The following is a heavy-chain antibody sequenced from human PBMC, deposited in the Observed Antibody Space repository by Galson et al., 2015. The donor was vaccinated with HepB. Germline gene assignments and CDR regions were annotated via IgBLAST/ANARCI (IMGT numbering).Heavy chain of an antibody. Sequence: SVKVSCKASGYAFTSYGISWVRQAPGQGLEWMGWIGAYNGNTNYAQKLQGRVTMTTDTSTSTAYMELRSLRSDDTAVYYCARDHTPQDYDILTGYYPYNWFDPWGQGTLVTVSS. J-gene: IGHJ5*02. CDR1: GYAFTSYG. V-gene: IGHV1-18*01. CDR3: ARDHTPQDYDILTGYYPYNWFDP. CDR2: IGAYNGNT. D-gene: IGHD3-9*01.